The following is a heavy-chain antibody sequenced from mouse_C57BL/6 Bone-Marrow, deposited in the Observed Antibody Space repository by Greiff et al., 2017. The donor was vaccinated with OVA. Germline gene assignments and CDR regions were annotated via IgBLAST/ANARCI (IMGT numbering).Heavy chain of an antibody. V-gene: IGHV2-4*01. CDR3: AKNNYYGSSPRWYFDV. CDR2: IWSGGSS. J-gene: IGHJ1*03. CDR1: GFSLTSYG. Sequence: VQLHQSGPGLVQPSQSLSITCTASGFSLTSYGVHWVRQPPGKGLEWLGVIWSGGSSDYNAAFISRLSISKDNSKSHVFFKMNSLQSDDTARYYCAKNNYYGSSPRWYFDVWGTGTTVTVSS. D-gene: IGHD1-1*01.